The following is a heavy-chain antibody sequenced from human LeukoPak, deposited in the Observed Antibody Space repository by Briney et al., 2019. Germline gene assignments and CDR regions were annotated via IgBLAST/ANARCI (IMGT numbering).Heavy chain of an antibody. CDR3: ARDQWLYSSGWYGY. CDR2: INPNSGGT. J-gene: IGHJ4*02. Sequence: ASVKVSCKASGYTFTGYYTHWVRQAPGQGLEWMGRINPNSGGTNYAQKFQGRVTMTRDTSISTAYMELSRLRSDDTAVYYCARDQWLYSSGWYGYWGQGTLVTVSS. CDR1: GYTFTGYY. V-gene: IGHV1-2*06. D-gene: IGHD6-19*01.